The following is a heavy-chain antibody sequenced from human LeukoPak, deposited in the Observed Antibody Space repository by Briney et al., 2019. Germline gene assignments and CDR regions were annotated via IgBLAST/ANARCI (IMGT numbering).Heavy chain of an antibody. Sequence: SETLSLTCTVSGGSISSYYWNWIRQPPGKGLEWIGYIYYSGSTNYNPSLKSRVIISVDTSKNQFSLKLSSVTAADTAVYYCARYCSGGSCYGFDYWGQGTLVTVSS. CDR1: GGSISSYY. D-gene: IGHD2-15*01. V-gene: IGHV4-59*01. J-gene: IGHJ4*02. CDR2: IYYSGST. CDR3: ARYCSGGSCYGFDY.